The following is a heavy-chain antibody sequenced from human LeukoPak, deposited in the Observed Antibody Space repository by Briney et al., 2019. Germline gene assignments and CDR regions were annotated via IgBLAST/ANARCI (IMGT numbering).Heavy chain of an antibody. J-gene: IGHJ4*02. CDR3: ARSYYYGSGSYFD. CDR1: GFTFRNFA. CDR2: LSNDGSNK. Sequence: GGSRRLSGAGSGFTFRNFAMHWFAQAPAKGLGWVAVLSNDGSNKDYADSVKGRLTISRNNSKNTLYLQMNSLRPEDTAVYYCARSYYYGSGSYFDWGQGTLVTVSS. D-gene: IGHD3-10*01. V-gene: IGHV3-30-3*01.